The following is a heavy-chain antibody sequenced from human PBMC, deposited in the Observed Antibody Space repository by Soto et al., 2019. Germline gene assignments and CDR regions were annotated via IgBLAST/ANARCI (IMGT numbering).Heavy chain of an antibody. CDR3: AKALLVGATYYYGMDV. Sequence: GGSLRLSCAASGFTFSSYGMHWVRQAPGKGLEWVAVISYDGSNKYYADSVKGRFTISRDNSKNTLYLQMNSLRAEDTAVYYCAKALLVGATYYYGMDVWGQGTTVTVSS. J-gene: IGHJ6*02. CDR2: ISYDGSNK. D-gene: IGHD1-26*01. V-gene: IGHV3-30*18. CDR1: GFTFSSYG.